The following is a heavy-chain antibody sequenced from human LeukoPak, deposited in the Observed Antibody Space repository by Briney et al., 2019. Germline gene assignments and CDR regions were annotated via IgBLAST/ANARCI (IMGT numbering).Heavy chain of an antibody. CDR3: ARVNGGSYALDY. J-gene: IGHJ4*02. D-gene: IGHD1-26*01. CDR2: ISSSSGYI. V-gene: IGHV3-21*01. CDR1: GFTFSSYS. Sequence: GGSLRLSCAASGFTFSSYSMNWVRQAPGKGLEWVSSISSSSGYIYYADSVKGRFTISRDNAKNSLYLQMNSLRAEDTAVYYCARVNGGSYALDYWGQGTLVTVSS.